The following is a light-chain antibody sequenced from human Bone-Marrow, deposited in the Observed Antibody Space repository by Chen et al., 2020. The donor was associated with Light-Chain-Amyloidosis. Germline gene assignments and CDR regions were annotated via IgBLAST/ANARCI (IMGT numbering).Light chain of an antibody. CDR2: DDS. V-gene: IGLV3-21*03. Sequence: SYVLTQPSSVSVAPGKTATIACGGNNIGSTSVHWYQQTPGQAPLLVVYDDSDRSSGIPERLSGSNAGNTATLTLSRVEAGDESDYYCQVWDISSDSPVFCGETKLTGL. CDR3: QVWDISSDSPV. CDR1: NIGSTS. J-gene: IGLJ3*02.